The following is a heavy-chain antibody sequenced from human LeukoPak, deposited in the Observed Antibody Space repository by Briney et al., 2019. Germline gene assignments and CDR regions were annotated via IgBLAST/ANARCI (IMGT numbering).Heavy chain of an antibody. V-gene: IGHV3-74*01. CDR1: GFSVSSTY. J-gene: IGHJ4*02. CDR3: AREPPGVPDY. CDR2: INSDGSST. Sequence: GGSLRLSCAASGFSVSSTYMSWVRQAPGKGLVWVSRINSDGSSTSYADSVRGRFSISRDNSRNTLYLQMNSLRAEDTAVYYCAREPPGVPDYWGQGTLVTVSS. D-gene: IGHD3-10*01.